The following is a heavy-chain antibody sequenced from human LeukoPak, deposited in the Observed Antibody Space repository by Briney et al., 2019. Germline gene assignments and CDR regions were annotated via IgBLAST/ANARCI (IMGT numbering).Heavy chain of an antibody. CDR3: ARGDSYGYVYYYYYMDV. V-gene: IGHV3-23*01. J-gene: IGHJ6*03. D-gene: IGHD3-16*01. CDR2: ISPSGRNT. Sequence: GGSLRLSCAASGFTFSSYGMSWVRQAPGKGLEWVSAISPSGRNTYYADSVKGRFIISRDNSKNTLYLQMNSLRAEDTAVYYCARGDSYGYVYYYYYMDVWGKGTTVTISS. CDR1: GFTFSSYG.